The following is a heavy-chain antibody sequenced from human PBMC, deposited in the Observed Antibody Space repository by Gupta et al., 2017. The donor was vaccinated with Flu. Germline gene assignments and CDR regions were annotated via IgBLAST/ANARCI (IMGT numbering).Heavy chain of an antibody. CDR3: AGGWAAGGYFDY. CDR1: TFSSYS. D-gene: IGHD3-10*01. V-gene: IGHV3-21*01. J-gene: IGHJ4*02. CDR2: ISSSSSYR. Sequence: TFSSYSMKWVRQAPGKGLEWVSSISSSSSYRYYADSVKGRFTISRDNAKDSLSLQMKRLRAEDTAVYYCAGGWAAGGYFDYLGQGTLVPVSS.